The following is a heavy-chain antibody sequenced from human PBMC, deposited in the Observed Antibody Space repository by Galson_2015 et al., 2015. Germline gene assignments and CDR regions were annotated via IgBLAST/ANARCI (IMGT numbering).Heavy chain of an antibody. J-gene: IGHJ4*02. V-gene: IGHV4-39*01. D-gene: IGHD2-2*01. CDR2: IYYSGST. Sequence: ETLSLTCTVSGGSISSSSYYWGWIRQPPGKGLEWIGSIYYSGSTYYNPSLKSRVTISVDTSKNQFPLKLSSVTAADTAVYYCATLVPAALNFDYWGQGTLVTVSS. CDR3: ATLVPAALNFDY. CDR1: GGSISSSSYY.